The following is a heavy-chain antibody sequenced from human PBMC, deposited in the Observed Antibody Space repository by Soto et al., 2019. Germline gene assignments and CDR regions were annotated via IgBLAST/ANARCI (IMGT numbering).Heavy chain of an antibody. CDR1: GGTFSSYA. D-gene: IGHD2-15*01. CDR2: IIPIFGTA. Sequence: ASVKVSCKASGGTFSSYAISWVRQAPGQGLEWMGGIIPIFGTANYAQKFQGRVTITADESTSTAYMELSSLRSEDTAVYYCARVAVTGSNYYYGMDVWGQGTTVTVSS. J-gene: IGHJ6*02. CDR3: ARVAVTGSNYYYGMDV. V-gene: IGHV1-69*13.